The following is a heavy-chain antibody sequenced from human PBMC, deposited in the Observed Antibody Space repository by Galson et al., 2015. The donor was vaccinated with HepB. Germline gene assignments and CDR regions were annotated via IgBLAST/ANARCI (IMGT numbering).Heavy chain of an antibody. CDR2: ISYDEVKK. CDR3: VRDPGGVAANPLEYFQY. CDR1: GYNFRSYA. D-gene: IGHD1-26*01. J-gene: IGHJ1*01. Sequence: SLRLSCAGSGYNFRSYAMHWVRQAPGKGPEWLTVISYDEVKKVSADSVRGRFTISRDNPDQKLFLQMDRLRPEDTAVYYCVRDPGGVAANPLEYFQYWGQGTLVIVSS. V-gene: IGHV3-30*04.